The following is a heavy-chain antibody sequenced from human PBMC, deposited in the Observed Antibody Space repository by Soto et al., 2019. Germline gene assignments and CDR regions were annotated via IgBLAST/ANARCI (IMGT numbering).Heavy chain of an antibody. D-gene: IGHD1-1*01. V-gene: IGHV4-4*02. CDR2: IYHSGST. CDR3: ARGPEQLQRRGCLDD. J-gene: IGHJ4*02. Sequence: PSETLSLTCAISGGSITSGYWWNWVRQSPGKGLEWIGEIYHSGSTNYNPTLRSRVTISVDKSKKHFSLKLSSVTAADTAVYYCARGPEQLQRRGCLDDWGQGTLVTVSS. CDR1: GGSITSGYW.